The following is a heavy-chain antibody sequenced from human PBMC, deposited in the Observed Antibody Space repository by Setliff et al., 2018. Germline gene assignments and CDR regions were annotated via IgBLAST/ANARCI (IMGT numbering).Heavy chain of an antibody. J-gene: IGHJ6*03. CDR2: ISYSSGSI. CDR1: GFTFFSYT. CDR3: VRALAYYYMDV. Sequence: GGSLRLSCTTSGFTFFSYTMNWVRQAPGKGLEWVAHISYSSGSISYADSVKGRFTISRDNAKNSLYLQMNSLRAEDTAIYYCVRALAYYYMDVWGKGTTVTVSS. V-gene: IGHV3-48*01.